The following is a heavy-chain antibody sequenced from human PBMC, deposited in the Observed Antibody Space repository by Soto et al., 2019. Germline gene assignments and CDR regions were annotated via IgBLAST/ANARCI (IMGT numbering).Heavy chain of an antibody. CDR3: ASDEGGRIAEGGDY. V-gene: IGHV1-69*01. D-gene: IGHD6-13*01. CDR1: GGTFSSYA. CDR2: IIPIFGTA. Sequence: QVQLVQSGAEVKKPGSSVKVSCKASGGTFSSYAISWVRQSPGQGLEWMGGIIPIFGTANYAQKFQGRVTIAADESTSTAYMELSSLRAEDTAVYYCASDEGGRIAEGGDYWGQGTLVTVSS. J-gene: IGHJ4*02.